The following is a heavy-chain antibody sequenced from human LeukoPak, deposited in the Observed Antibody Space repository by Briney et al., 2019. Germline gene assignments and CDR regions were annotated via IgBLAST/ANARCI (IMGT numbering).Heavy chain of an antibody. J-gene: IGHJ3*02. V-gene: IGHV3-23*01. CDR3: AKDLNDILTGYSPDAFDI. D-gene: IGHD3-9*01. Sequence: PGGSLRLSCAASGFTFSSYAMSWVRQAPGKGLEWVSAISGSGGSTYYADSVKGRFTISRDNSKNTLYLQMNSLRAEDTAVYYCAKDLNDILTGYSPDAFDIWGQGTMVTVSS. CDR1: GFTFSSYA. CDR2: ISGSGGST.